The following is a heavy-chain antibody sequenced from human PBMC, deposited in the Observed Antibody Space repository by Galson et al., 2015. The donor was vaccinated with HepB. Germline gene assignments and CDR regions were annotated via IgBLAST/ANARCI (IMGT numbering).Heavy chain of an antibody. J-gene: IGHJ4*02. Sequence: SVKVSCKASGYTFTSYGISWVRQAPGQGLEWMGWISAYNGNTNYAQKLQGRVTMTTDTSTSTAYMELRSLRSDDTAVYYCARDGLIRYSDGKTLDYWGQGTLVTVSS. CDR3: ARDGLIRYSDGKTLDY. V-gene: IGHV1-18*01. CDR1: GYTFTSYG. CDR2: ISAYNGNT. D-gene: IGHD5-18*01.